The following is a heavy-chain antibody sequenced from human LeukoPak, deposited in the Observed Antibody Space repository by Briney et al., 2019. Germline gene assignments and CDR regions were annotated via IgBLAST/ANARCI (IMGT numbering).Heavy chain of an antibody. D-gene: IGHD2-2*01. CDR1: GFTFSSFW. CDR2: IKDDGSEN. J-gene: IGHJ6*03. Sequence: PGGSLRLSCAASGFTFSSFWMSWVRQVPGKGLEWVANIKDDGSENHHVDSVRGRFTISRDNAKNSLYLQMNSLRAEDTAVYYCAKDEHCRSTRCLTGADYYYYMDVWGKGTTVTVSS. CDR3: AKDEHCRSTRCLTGADYYYYMDV. V-gene: IGHV3-7*01.